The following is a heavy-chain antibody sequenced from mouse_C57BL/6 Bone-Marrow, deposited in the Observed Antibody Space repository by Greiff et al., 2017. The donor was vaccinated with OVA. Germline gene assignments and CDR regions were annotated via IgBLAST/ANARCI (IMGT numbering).Heavy chain of an antibody. CDR2: IWTGGGT. D-gene: IGHD1-1*01. CDR3: ARNNYYGPYYYAMDY. Sequence: QVQLQQSGPGLVAPSQSLSITCTVSGFSFTSYAISWVRQPPGKGLEWLGVIWTGGGTNYNSALKSRLSISKDNSKSQVFLKMNSLQTDDTARYYCARNNYYGPYYYAMDYWGQGTSVTVSS. V-gene: IGHV2-9-1*01. CDR1: GFSFTSYA. J-gene: IGHJ4*01.